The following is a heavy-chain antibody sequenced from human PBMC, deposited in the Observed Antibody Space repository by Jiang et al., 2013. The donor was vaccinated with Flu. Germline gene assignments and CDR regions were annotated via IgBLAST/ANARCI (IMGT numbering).Heavy chain of an antibody. CDR3: TRGLAMSWFDP. J-gene: IGHJ5*02. CDR2: VYYSGRT. V-gene: IGHV4-30-4*07. Sequence: GPGLVKPSQTLSLTCAVSGASISSGGYSRIWIRQPPGKGLEWIAYVYYSGRTYYNPSLKSRISVSVDTYKNQFSLNLASVTAADTAVYFCTRGLAMSWFDPWGQGTLVTVSS. CDR1: GASISSGGYS.